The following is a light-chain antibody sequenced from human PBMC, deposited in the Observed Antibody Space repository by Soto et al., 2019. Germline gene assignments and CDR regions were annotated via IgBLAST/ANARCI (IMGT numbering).Light chain of an antibody. CDR3: QQYGSSPIT. J-gene: IGKJ5*01. Sequence: EIVLTQSPGTLSLSPGERATLSCRASQSVSSSYLAWYQQKPGQAPRLLIYGASGRATGIPDRFSGSGSGTDFTLTISRLEPEDFAVYYCQQYGSSPITFGQEKRLQIK. V-gene: IGKV3-20*01. CDR2: GAS. CDR1: QSVSSSY.